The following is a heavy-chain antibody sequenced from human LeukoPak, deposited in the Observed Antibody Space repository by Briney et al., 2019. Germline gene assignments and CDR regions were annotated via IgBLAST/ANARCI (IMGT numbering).Heavy chain of an antibody. CDR3: ARDQTRFLTPIVVVAATPGFDY. J-gene: IGHJ4*02. V-gene: IGHV3-21*01. Sequence: GGSLRLSCAASGFTFSSFSMSWIRQAPGKGPEWVSLIASTSGHIFYADSVKGRFTISRDNAKNSLYLQMNSLRAEDTAVYYCARDQTRFLTPIVVVAATPGFDYWGQGTLVTVSS. CDR1: GFTFSSFS. CDR2: IASTSGHI. D-gene: IGHD2-15*01.